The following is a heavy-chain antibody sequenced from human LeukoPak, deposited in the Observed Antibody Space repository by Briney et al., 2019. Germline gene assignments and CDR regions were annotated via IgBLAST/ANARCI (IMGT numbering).Heavy chain of an antibody. CDR3: AGSAWYLFDY. J-gene: IGHJ4*02. CDR2: TYYRSKWYY. V-gene: IGHV6-1*01. D-gene: IGHD6-19*01. CDR1: GDSVSSNSAA. Sequence: SQTLSLTCAISGDSVSSNSAALNWIRQSPSRGLEWLGRTYYRSKWYYDYAVSVKSRITINPDTSKNQFSLHLNSVTPEDTAVYYCAGSAWYLFDYWGQGTLVTVSS.